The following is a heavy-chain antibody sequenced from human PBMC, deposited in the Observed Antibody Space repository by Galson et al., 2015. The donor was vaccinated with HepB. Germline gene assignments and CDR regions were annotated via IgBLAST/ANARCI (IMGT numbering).Heavy chain of an antibody. CDR2: ISGSGGST. CDR1: GFTFSSYA. V-gene: IGHV3-23*01. J-gene: IGHJ5*02. D-gene: IGHD3-3*01. CDR3: AKDHHYDFWSGYSPMDNWFDP. Sequence: SLRLSCAAPGFTFSSYAMSWVRQAPGKGLEWVSAISGSGGSTYYADSVKGRFTISRDNSKNTLYLQMNSLRAEDTAVYYCAKDHHYDFWSGYSPMDNWFDPWGQGTLVTVSS.